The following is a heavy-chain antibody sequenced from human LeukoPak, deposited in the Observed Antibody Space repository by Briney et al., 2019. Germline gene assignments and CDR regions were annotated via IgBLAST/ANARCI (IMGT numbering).Heavy chain of an antibody. J-gene: IGHJ3*02. CDR3: ARTVVTAIPPAFDI. CDR1: GYTFTSYG. Sequence: EASVKVSCKASGYTFTSYGISWVRQAPGQGLEWMGWISAYNGNTNYAQKLQGRVTMTTDTSTSTAYMELRSLRSDDTAVYYCARTVVTAIPPAFDIWGQGTMVTVSS. D-gene: IGHD2-21*02. CDR2: ISAYNGNT. V-gene: IGHV1-18*01.